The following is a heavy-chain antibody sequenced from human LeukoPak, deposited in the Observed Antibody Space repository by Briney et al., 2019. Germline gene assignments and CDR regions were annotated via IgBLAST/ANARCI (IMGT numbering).Heavy chain of an antibody. D-gene: IGHD2-15*01. CDR2: MNSNSGNT. V-gene: IGHV1-8*01. CDR3: ARDQDIVVAVAALRQREMGGFDP. Sequence: ASVKVSCKASGYTFTSYDINWVRQATGQGLEWMGWMNSNSGNTGYAQKFQGRVTMTRNTSISTAYMELSSLRSEDTAVYYCARDQDIVVAVAALRQREMGGFDPWGQGTLVTVSS. J-gene: IGHJ5*02. CDR1: GYTFTSYD.